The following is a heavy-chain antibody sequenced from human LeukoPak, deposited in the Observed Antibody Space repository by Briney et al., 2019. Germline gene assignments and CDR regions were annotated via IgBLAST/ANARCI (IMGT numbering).Heavy chain of an antibody. D-gene: IGHD6-13*01. CDR1: EGTFSSYT. V-gene: IGHV1-69*02. Sequence: ASVKVSCKASEGTFSSYTVSWVRQAPGQGLEWMGRIVPVLDMTDYAQKFHGRVTITADRSTSTVYMELNSLTPEDTAMYYCARSAQGSSWTINYSYLYMDVWGKGTTVTVS. CDR2: IVPVLDMT. CDR3: ARSAQGSSWTINYSYLYMDV. J-gene: IGHJ6*03.